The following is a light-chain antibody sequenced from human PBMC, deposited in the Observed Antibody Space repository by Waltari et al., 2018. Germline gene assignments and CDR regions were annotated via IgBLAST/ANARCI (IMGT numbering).Light chain of an antibody. CDR1: LLSTKY. CDR3: YSATDHNLRV. Sequence: SYELTQPSSVSVSPGQTARITCSGDLLSTKYARWFQQRPGQAPVVVIYKDSERPSGIPERFSGSSSGTTVILTISGAQVEDEADYYCYSATDHNLRVFGGGTKLTVL. J-gene: IGLJ3*02. V-gene: IGLV3-27*01. CDR2: KDS.